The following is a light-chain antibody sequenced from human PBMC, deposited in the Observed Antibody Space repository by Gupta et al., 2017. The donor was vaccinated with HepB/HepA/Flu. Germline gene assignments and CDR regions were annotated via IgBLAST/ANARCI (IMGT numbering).Light chain of an antibody. CDR1: QSVSSSY. Sequence: EIMFTQSSGTLSLSPGERATLSCRASQSVSSSYLDWYQQKPGQAPRLLIYGASSRATGIPDRFSSSGYGTDFTLTSNRLEHEDFAVYYCEQYGRSPPTFGQGTKVEIK. V-gene: IGKV3-20*01. CDR3: EQYGRSPPT. J-gene: IGKJ1*01. CDR2: GAS.